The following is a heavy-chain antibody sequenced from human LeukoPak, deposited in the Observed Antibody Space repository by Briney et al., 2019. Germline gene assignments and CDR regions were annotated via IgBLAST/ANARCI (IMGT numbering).Heavy chain of an antibody. Sequence: PGRSLRLSCAASGFTLSSYGMHWVRQAPGKGLEWVAVISYDGSTKYYTNSVKGRFTISRDNSKNTLYLQMNSLRAEDTAVYYCAKEGVRGYSYGYGTRNKWFDFWGQGTLVTVSS. CDR1: GFTLSSYG. D-gene: IGHD5-18*01. CDR3: AKEGVRGYSYGYGTRNKWFDF. CDR2: ISYDGSTK. J-gene: IGHJ5*01. V-gene: IGHV3-30*18.